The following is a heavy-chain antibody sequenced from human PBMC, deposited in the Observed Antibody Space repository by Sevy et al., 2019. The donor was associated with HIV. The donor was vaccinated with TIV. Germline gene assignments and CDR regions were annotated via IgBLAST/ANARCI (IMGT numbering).Heavy chain of an antibody. D-gene: IGHD6-19*01. CDR1: GGSISSSTYY. CDR3: ARHGGIAVATLDY. V-gene: IGHV4-39*01. Sequence: SETLSLTCTVSGGSISSSTYYWGWIRQPPGKGLEWIASIYYSGSTYYNVSLESRFPISVDMSENQFSLRLSSVTAADTAVYYCARHGGIAVATLDYWGQGTLVTVSS. CDR2: IYYSGST. J-gene: IGHJ4*02.